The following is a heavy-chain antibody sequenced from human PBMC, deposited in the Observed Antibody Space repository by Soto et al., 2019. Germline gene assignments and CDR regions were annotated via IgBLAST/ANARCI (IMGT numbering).Heavy chain of an antibody. CDR3: ARGQSAKLLKY. CDR2: INHSGST. J-gene: IGHJ4*02. Sequence: SETLSLTCAVYGGSFSGYYWSWIRQPPGKGLEWIGEINHSGSTNYNPSLQSRVTISVDTSKNQFSLKLSSVTAADTAVYYCARGQSAKLLKYWGQGTLVTVSS. D-gene: IGHD2-15*01. V-gene: IGHV4-34*01. CDR1: GGSFSGYY.